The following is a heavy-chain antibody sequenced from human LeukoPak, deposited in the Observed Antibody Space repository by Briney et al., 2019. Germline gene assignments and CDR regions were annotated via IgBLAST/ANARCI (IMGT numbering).Heavy chain of an antibody. CDR3: AMQIIAPADRDAFGI. D-gene: IGHD2-2*01. CDR1: GGSITSNNYF. Sequence: PSQTLSLTCNVSGGSITSNNYFWSWIRQPPGEGLEWIGYIRYNGGAYYNPSLQSRATLSVDTYKNQCSLRLSSVTSPDTAIYYCAMQIIAPADRDAFGIWGQGTMVTVS. CDR2: IRYNGGA. V-gene: IGHV4-30-4*01. J-gene: IGHJ3*02.